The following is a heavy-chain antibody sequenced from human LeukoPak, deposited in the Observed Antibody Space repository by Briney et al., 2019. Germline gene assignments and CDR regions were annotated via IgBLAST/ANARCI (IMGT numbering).Heavy chain of an antibody. D-gene: IGHD3-16*02. V-gene: IGHV3-48*03. CDR3: ARDLRGNDYVWGSYRYIDY. CDR2: ISSSGSTI. Sequence: PGGSLRLSCAASGFTFSSYERNWVRQAPGKGLEWVSYISSSGSTIYYADSVKGRFTISRDNAKNSLYLQMNSLRAEDTAVYYCARDLRGNDYVWGSYRYIDYWGQGTLVTVSS. J-gene: IGHJ4*02. CDR1: GFTFSSYE.